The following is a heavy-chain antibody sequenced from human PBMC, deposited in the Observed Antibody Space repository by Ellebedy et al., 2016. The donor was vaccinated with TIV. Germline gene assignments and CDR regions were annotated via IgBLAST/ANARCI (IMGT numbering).Heavy chain of an antibody. D-gene: IGHD4-17*01. CDR2: IKQDGSEK. V-gene: IGHV3-7*01. J-gene: IGHJ3*02. CDR1: GFSFRSYW. CDR3: ATDGSYGDYLSPTHAFVI. Sequence: GGSLRLSCVASGFSFRSYWMTWVRQAPGKGLEWVANIKQDGSEKYYVDSVKGRFTISRDNAKNSLYLHLNSLRAEDTAMYYCATDGSYGDYLSPTHAFVIWGQGTMVTVSS.